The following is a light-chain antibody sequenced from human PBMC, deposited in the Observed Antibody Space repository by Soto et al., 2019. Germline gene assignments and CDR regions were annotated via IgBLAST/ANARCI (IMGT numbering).Light chain of an antibody. CDR3: MQATQWPRT. CDR2: KVT. Sequence: DVVMTQSPNSLPVLLGQPASISCRSSQSVVYSDGNTYLTWFQQRPGQSPRRLIYKVTNRDSGVPDRFSGSGSGTDFTLNISRVEAEDVGIYYCMQATQWPRTFGQGTKVEMK. CDR1: QSVVYSDGNTY. V-gene: IGKV2-30*01. J-gene: IGKJ1*01.